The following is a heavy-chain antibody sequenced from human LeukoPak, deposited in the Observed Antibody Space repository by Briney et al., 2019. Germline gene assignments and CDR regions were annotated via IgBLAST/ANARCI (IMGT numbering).Heavy chain of an antibody. CDR2: ISSSSSYI. J-gene: IGHJ4*02. CDR1: GFTFSSYS. Sequence: GGSLRLSCAASGFTFSSYSMNWVRQAPGKGLEWVSSISSSSSYIYYADSVKGRFTISRDNAKNSLYLQMNSLRAEDTAVYYCARDPILSGSYFDYWGQGTLVTVSS. CDR3: ARDPILSGSYFDY. V-gene: IGHV3-21*01. D-gene: IGHD1-26*01.